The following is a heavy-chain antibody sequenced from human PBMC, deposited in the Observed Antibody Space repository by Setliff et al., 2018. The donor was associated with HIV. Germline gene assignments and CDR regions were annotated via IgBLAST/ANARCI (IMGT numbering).Heavy chain of an antibody. D-gene: IGHD5-12*01. CDR3: HSGYDTEEQSYFDY. CDR1: GFDFSSHA. CDR2: ISGHTINV. J-gene: IGHJ4*02. Sequence: GGSLRLSCAASGFDFSSHAMSWVRQAPGKGLEWLSVISGHTINVYYADSVKGRFTISRDNAKNTLYLQMNSLRAVDTGVYYCHSGYDTEEQSYFDYWGQGTLVTVSS. V-gene: IGHV3-23*01.